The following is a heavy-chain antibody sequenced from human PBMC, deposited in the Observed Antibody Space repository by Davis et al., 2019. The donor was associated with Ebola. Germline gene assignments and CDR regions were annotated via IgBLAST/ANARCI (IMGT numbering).Heavy chain of an antibody. CDR1: GFTFSSYG. CDR3: ARDLGIDLTTVTTVYYYYGMDV. Sequence: GESLKISCAASGFTFSSYGMHWVRQAPGKGLEWVAVIWYDGSNKYYADSVKGRFTISRDNSKNTLYLQMNSLRAEDTAVYYCARDLGIDLTTVTTVYYYYGMDVWGQGTTVTVSS. CDR2: IWYDGSNK. J-gene: IGHJ6*02. V-gene: IGHV3-33*01. D-gene: IGHD4-17*01.